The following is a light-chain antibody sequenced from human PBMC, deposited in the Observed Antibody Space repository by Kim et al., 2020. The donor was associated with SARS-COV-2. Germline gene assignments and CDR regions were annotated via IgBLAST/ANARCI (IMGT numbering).Light chain of an antibody. CDR2: DVN. CDR1: SSNVGVYDY. Sequence: GQSVTISCIGTSSNVGVYDYVSWYQQHPGKAPKLVIYDVNKRPSGLSNRFSGSKSGNTASLTISGLQAEDEADYYCSSYRSSTTVVFGGGTQLAVL. V-gene: IGLV2-14*04. J-gene: IGLJ2*01. CDR3: SSYRSSTTVV.